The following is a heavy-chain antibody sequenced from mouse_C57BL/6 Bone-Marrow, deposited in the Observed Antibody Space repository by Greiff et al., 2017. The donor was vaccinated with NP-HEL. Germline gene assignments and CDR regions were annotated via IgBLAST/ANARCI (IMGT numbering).Heavy chain of an antibody. D-gene: IGHD2-1*01. V-gene: IGHV6-6*01. Sequence: EVKLVESGGGLVQPGGSMKLSCAASGFTFSDAWMDWVRQSPEKGLEWVAEIRNKANNHATYYAESVKGRFTISRDDSKSSVYLQMNSLRAEDTGIYYCTVDIYYGNYWFAYWGQGTLVTVSA. CDR2: IRNKANNHAT. J-gene: IGHJ3*01. CDR1: GFTFSDAW. CDR3: TVDIYYGNYWFAY.